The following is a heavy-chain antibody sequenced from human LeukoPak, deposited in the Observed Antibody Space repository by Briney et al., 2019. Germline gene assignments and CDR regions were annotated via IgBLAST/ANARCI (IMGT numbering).Heavy chain of an antibody. Sequence: GGSLRLSCAASGFTVSSNFMSWVRQAPGKGLEWVSLIYSGGGTYYADSVEGRFTISRDNAKNTLYLQMNSLRAEDTAVYYCATSLGPLTEYWGQGTLVTVSS. V-gene: IGHV3-53*01. CDR1: GFTVSSNF. J-gene: IGHJ4*02. CDR3: ATSLGPLTEY. CDR2: IYSGGGT. D-gene: IGHD7-27*01.